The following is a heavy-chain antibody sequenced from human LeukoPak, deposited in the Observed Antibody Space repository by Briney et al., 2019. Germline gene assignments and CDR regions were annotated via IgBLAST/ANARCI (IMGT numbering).Heavy chain of an antibody. CDR1: GVSISSYY. D-gene: IGHD2-2*01. CDR3: ASLGYCSSTSCYGDY. Sequence: SETLSLTCTVSGVSISSYYWSWIRQPPGKGLEWIGYIYYSGSTNYNPSLKSRVTISVDTSKNQFSLKLSSVTAADTAVYYCASLGYCSSTSCYGDYWGQGTLVTVSS. J-gene: IGHJ4*02. CDR2: IYYSGST. V-gene: IGHV4-59*01.